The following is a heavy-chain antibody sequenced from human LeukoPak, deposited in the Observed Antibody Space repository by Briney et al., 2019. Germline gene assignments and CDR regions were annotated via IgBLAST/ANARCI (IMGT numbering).Heavy chain of an antibody. V-gene: IGHV1-69*15. Sequence: GASVKVSFKATGGTFHNSAINGVRPAPGQGLEWMGRIIPIFGTTNYAQKFQGRVTITADESTSTAYMELSSLTSEDTAVYYCARDHSFNGSVLAYWGQGTLVTVSS. CDR3: ARDHSFNGSVLAY. D-gene: IGHD2-8*01. J-gene: IGHJ4*02. CDR1: GGTFHNSA. CDR2: IIPIFGTT.